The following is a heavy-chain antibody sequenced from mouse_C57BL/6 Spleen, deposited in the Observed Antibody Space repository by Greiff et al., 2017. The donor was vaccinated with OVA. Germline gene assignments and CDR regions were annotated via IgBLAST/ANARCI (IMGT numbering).Heavy chain of an antibody. CDR2: IHPNSGST. V-gene: IGHV1-64*01. CDR3: ASGVITAVVDWYFDV. CDR1: GYTFTSYW. D-gene: IGHD1-1*01. J-gene: IGHJ1*03. Sequence: QVQLQQPGAELVKPGASVKLSCKASGYTFTSYWMHWVKQRPGQGLEWIGMIHPNSGSTNYNEKFKSKATLTVDKSSSTAYMQLSSLTSEVSAVYDGASGVITAVVDWYFDVWGTGTTVTVSS.